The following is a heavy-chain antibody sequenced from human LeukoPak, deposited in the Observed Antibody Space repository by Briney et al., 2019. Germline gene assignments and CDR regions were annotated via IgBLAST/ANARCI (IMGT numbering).Heavy chain of an antibody. J-gene: IGHJ3*02. Sequence: PGGSLRLFCAASGFTFSDFYMSWIRQAPGKGLEWVSYISSSGSTVYYADSVEGRFTISRDNAKNSLSLQMNSLRAEDTAVYYCARVAGAMVYRDAFDNWGQGTMVTVSS. CDR2: ISSSGSTV. V-gene: IGHV3-11*01. D-gene: IGHD5-18*01. CDR1: GFTFSDFY. CDR3: ARVAGAMVYRDAFDN.